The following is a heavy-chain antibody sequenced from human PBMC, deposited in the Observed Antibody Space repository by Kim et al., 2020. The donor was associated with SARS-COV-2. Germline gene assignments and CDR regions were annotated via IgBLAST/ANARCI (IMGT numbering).Heavy chain of an antibody. D-gene: IGHD3-3*01. J-gene: IGHJ4*02. V-gene: IGHV3-23*01. Sequence: GKGRFTISRDNTKNTLYLKMNSLRAEDTAVYYCAKVPTYYDFWSGYYTNYWGQGTLVTVSS. CDR3: AKVPTYYDFWSGYYTNY.